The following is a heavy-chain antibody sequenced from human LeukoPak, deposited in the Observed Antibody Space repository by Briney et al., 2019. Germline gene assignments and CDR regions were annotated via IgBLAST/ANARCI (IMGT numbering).Heavy chain of an antibody. J-gene: IGHJ6*03. CDR2: IYYSGST. D-gene: IGHD3-10*01. V-gene: IGHV4-39*07. Sequence: SETLSLTCTVSGGSISSSSYYWGWIRQPPGKGLEWIGSIYYSGSTYYNPSLKSRVTISVGTSKNQFSLKLSSVTAADTAVYYCATLNYYGSGSYYPHYYYYYMDVWGKGTTVTVSS. CDR1: GGSISSSSYY. CDR3: ATLNYYGSGSYYPHYYYYYMDV.